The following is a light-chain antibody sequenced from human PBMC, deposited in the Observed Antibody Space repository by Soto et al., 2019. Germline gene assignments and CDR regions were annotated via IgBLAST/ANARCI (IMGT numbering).Light chain of an antibody. J-gene: IGLJ1*01. CDR2: GNN. CDR1: SSNIGPGY. Sequence: QSVLTQPPSVSGAPGQRVTISCTGSSSNIGPGYVHWYRQLPGTAPTLLIYGNNYRPSGVPDRFSGSKSGTSASLAIAGLQAEDEADYYCCSYTTSNTRQIVFGTGTKVTVL. V-gene: IGLV1-40*01. CDR3: CSYTTSNTRQIV.